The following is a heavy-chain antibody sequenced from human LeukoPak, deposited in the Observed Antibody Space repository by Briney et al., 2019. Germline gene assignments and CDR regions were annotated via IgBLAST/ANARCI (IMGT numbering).Heavy chain of an antibody. CDR1: GFTFTSYY. V-gene: IGHV1-46*01. CDR3: ARVGAAMVHFDY. CDR2: INPSGGST. D-gene: IGHD5-18*01. J-gene: IGHJ4*02. Sequence: KPGGSLRLSCAASGFTFTSYYMHWVRQAPGQGLEWMGIINPSGGSTSYAQKFQGRVTMTRDTSTSTVYMELSSLRSEDTAVYYCARVGAAMVHFDYWGQGTLVTVSS.